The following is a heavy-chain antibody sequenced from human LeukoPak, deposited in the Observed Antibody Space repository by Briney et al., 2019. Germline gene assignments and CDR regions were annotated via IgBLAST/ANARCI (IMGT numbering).Heavy chain of an antibody. CDR1: GGTFSSYA. D-gene: IGHD3-10*01. V-gene: IGHV1-69*04. Sequence: SVKVSCKASGGTFSSYAISWVRQAPGQGLEWMGRIIPILGKANYAQKFQGRVTITADKSTSTAYMELSSLRSEDTAVYYCARDLITMVRGVINGMDVWGQGTTVTVSS. CDR2: IIPILGKA. CDR3: ARDLITMVRGVINGMDV. J-gene: IGHJ6*02.